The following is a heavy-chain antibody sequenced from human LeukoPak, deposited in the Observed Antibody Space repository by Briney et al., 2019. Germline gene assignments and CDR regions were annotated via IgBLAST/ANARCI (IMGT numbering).Heavy chain of an antibody. V-gene: IGHV3-30-3*01. D-gene: IGHD6-19*01. CDR3: ATRYSGGWGFDY. Sequence: PGGSLRLSCAASGFTFSSYAMHWVRQAPGKGLEGVAVISYDGSNKYYADSVKGRFTISRDNSKNTLYLQMNSLRAEDTAVYYCATRYSGGWGFDYWGQGTLVTVSS. CDR1: GFTFSSYA. J-gene: IGHJ4*02. CDR2: ISYDGSNK.